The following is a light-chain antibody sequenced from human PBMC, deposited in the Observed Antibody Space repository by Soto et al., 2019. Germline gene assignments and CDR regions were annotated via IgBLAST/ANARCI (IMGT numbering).Light chain of an antibody. V-gene: IGKV1-5*03. CDR3: QNYNSYSEA. CDR1: QTISSW. CDR2: KAS. Sequence: DIHMTHSPSTLSLSVVDRVTITCRASQTISSWLAWYQQKPGKAPKLLIYKASTLKSGVPSRFSGSGSGTEFTLTISSLQPDDFATYYCQNYNSYSEAFGQGTKVDI. J-gene: IGKJ1*01.